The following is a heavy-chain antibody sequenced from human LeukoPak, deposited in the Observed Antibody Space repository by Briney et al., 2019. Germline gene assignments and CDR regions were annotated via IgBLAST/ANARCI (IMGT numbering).Heavy chain of an antibody. J-gene: IGHJ5*02. CDR3: ARDNYAGANWFDP. CDR2: IIPIFGTA. D-gene: IGHD1-7*01. Sequence: SVEVSCKASGGTFSSYAISWVRQAPGQGLEWMGGIIPIFGTANYAQKFQGRVTITTDESTSTAYMELSSLRSEDTAVYYCARDNYAGANWFDPWGQGTLVTVSS. CDR1: GGTFSSYA. V-gene: IGHV1-69*05.